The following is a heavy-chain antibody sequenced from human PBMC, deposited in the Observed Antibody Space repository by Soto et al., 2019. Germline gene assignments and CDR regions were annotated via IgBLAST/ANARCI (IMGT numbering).Heavy chain of an antibody. CDR2: IYINGST. Sequence: LRLSCAASGFSFSSNYMSWVRQAPGEGLEWVAIIYINGSTDYADSVQGRFSVSRDIYKNTLFLQMNNLRAEDTAVYFCSGDPSGYDEGDWYHGVDVWGQGTTVTVSS. CDR1: GFSFSSNY. D-gene: IGHD5-12*01. V-gene: IGHV3-53*01. J-gene: IGHJ6*02. CDR3: SGDPSGYDEGDWYHGVDV.